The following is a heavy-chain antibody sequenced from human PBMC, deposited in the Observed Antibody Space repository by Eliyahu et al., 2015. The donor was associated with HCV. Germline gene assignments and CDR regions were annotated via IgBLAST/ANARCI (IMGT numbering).Heavy chain of an antibody. CDR2: IYYSGST. CDR3: ARGTVTTLVGP. D-gene: IGHD4-17*01. CDR1: GGAVRDVNYY. J-gene: IGHJ5*02. Sequence: QVQLQESGPGLVKPSGTLSLTCTVSGGAVRDVNYYWTWIRRPPGKGLEWIGSIYYSGSTMYDPSLKSRVTISVDTSKNQFSLRLSSVTAADTAVYYCARGTVTTLVGPWGQGTLVTVSS. V-gene: IGHV4-61*01.